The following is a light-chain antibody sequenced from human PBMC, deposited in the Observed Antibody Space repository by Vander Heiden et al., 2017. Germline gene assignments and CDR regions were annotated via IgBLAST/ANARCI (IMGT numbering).Light chain of an antibody. CDR2: AAS. V-gene: IGKV1-39*01. Sequence: DIQMTQSPSSLSASLGDRFTITCRSSQSIISYLNWYQQKPGKAPKLLIYAASSLQSGVPSTFSGSGSGTDFTLTIIRLQPEDFATFYCQQSDSTPRTFGPGTKVEIK. J-gene: IGKJ1*01. CDR3: QQSDSTPRT. CDR1: QSIISY.